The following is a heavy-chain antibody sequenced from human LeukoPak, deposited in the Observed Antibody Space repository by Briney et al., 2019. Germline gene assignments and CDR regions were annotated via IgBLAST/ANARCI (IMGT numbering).Heavy chain of an antibody. CDR3: TIHMYDGYEGSSDTTLVRSP. Sequence: GGSLRLSCAASGFTVRSNHMSWVRQAPGKGLEWLSVIYSGGNTYYADSVKGRFTISRDNAKNSLYLQMNSLRAEDTAVYYCTIHMYDGYEGSSDTTLVRSPWGQGTLVTVSS. CDR1: GFTVRSNH. J-gene: IGHJ5*02. D-gene: IGHD5-18*01. V-gene: IGHV3-66*01. CDR2: IYSGGNT.